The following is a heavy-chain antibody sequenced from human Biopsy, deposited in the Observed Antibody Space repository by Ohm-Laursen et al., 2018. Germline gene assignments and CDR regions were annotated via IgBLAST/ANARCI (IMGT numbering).Heavy chain of an antibody. V-gene: IGHV3-43*01. D-gene: IGHD3-9*01. J-gene: IGHJ4*02. Sequence: SLRLSCTASGFAFDDYAMHWVRQVPGKGLEWVSLISWNGDNTYYEDSVKGRFTISRDNSKNSLYLQMNSLRTEDTALYYCVKDIAYHSCILTGYRGAFDYWGQGTLVTVSS. CDR1: GFAFDDYA. CDR3: VKDIAYHSCILTGYRGAFDY. CDR2: ISWNGDNT.